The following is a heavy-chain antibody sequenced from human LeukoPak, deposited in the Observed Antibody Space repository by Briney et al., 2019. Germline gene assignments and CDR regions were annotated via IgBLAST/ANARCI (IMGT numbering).Heavy chain of an antibody. CDR2: ISSSSSYI. CDR3: ARWEGSQRVYYFDY. Sequence: GGSLRLSCAASGFTFSSYSMNWVRQAPGKGLEWVSSISSSSSYIYYADSVKGRFTISRDNAKNSLYLQMNSLRAEDTAVYCCARWEGSQRVYYFDYWGQGTLVTVSS. J-gene: IGHJ4*02. D-gene: IGHD1-26*01. CDR1: GFTFSSYS. V-gene: IGHV3-21*01.